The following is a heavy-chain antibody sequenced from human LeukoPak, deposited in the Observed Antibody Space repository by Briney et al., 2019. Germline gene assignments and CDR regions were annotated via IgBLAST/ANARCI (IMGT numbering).Heavy chain of an antibody. CDR2: IYYSGIT. CDR3: ARLQALSYYDSSGDLYYFEY. V-gene: IGHV4-59*01. J-gene: IGHJ4*02. Sequence: SETLSLTCTVSGGSISSYYWGWLRQPPGKGLEWIGFIYYSGITDYNPSLKSRVTISIDTSKNQFSLKLTSVTAADTAVYYCARLQALSYYDSSGDLYYFEYWGQGTLVTVSS. CDR1: GGSISSYY. D-gene: IGHD3-22*01.